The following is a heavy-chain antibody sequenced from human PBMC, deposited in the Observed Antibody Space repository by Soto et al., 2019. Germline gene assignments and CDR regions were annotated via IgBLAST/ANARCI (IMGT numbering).Heavy chain of an antibody. CDR3: VKPQAYEYDSVAYYSA. Sequence: GGSLRLSCSASGFIFSNYAVHWVRQTPGKGLECVSTISGSGDSTYYADSVKGRFTISRDISKNTLYLQMSSLRIEDTAVYYCVKPQAYEYDSVAYYSAWGQGPLFTVS. CDR2: ISGSGDST. D-gene: IGHD3-22*01. J-gene: IGHJ5*02. CDR1: GFIFSNYA. V-gene: IGHV3-64D*06.